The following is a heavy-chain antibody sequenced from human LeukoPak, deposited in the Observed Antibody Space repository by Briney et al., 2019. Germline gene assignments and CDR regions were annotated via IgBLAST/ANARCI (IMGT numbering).Heavy chain of an antibody. CDR3: ATLDSYYDDSGRPLRPD. J-gene: IGHJ4*02. CDR2: LNREDDEA. D-gene: IGHD3-22*01. CDR1: GYTLTDFS. V-gene: IGHV1-24*01. Sequence: GASVKVSCKVSGYTLTDFSMHWVRQAPGKGLEWMGGLNREDDEAIYAPHFQGRVSVTEDTSTDTAYMELSNLRSEDTAVYYCATLDSYYDDSGRPLRPDWGQGTLLSVSS.